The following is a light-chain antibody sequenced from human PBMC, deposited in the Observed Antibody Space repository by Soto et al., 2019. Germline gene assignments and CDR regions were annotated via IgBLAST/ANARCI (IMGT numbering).Light chain of an antibody. J-gene: IGLJ1*01. CDR1: SSGVGGYNY. CDR3: SSYADSFSLYV. CDR2: EVS. Sequence: LTQPPSASGSPGQSVTISCTGTSSGVGGYNYVSWYQQHPGKAPKLMIYEVSNRPSGVPDRFSGSKSGNTASLTVSGLQAEDEADYSCSSYADSFSLYVFRTGTKATVL. V-gene: IGLV2-8*01.